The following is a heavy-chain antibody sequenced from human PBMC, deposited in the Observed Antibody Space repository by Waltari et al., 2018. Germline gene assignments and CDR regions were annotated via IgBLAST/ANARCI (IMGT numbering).Heavy chain of an antibody. D-gene: IGHD3-22*01. V-gene: IGHV3-11*01. J-gene: IGHJ4*02. Sequence: QVQLVEFGGASVKPGGSLRLSCAASGDTVTDSYMAWIRQAPGKGLEWITYITSTGTTTYYANSVKGRFTISRDNAKNSLYLQMDSLRVEDTAVYYCASEGAYISALYWGQGTLVTVSS. CDR3: ASEGAYISALY. CDR2: ITSTGTTT. CDR1: GDTVTDSY.